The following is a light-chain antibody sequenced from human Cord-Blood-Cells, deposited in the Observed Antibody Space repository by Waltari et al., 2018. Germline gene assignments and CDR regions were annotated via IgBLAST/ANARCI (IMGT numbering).Light chain of an antibody. CDR2: DVS. CDR3: CSYAGSYTWT. CDR1: SSDVGGYSY. Sequence: QSALTQPRSVSGSPGQSVTISCTGTSSDVGGYSYVSWYQQHPGKAPKLMIYDVSKRPSGVPDRFSGSKSGNTASLTISGLQAEDEADYYCCSYAGSYTWTFGQGTK. V-gene: IGLV2-11*01. J-gene: IGLJ3*02.